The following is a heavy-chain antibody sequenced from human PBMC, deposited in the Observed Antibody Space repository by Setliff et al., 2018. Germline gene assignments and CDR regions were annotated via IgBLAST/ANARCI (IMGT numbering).Heavy chain of an antibody. CDR1: GFTFSSYA. D-gene: IGHD3-9*01. CDR3: ARDSTRYFDWLDDFDY. Sequence: GGSLRLSCAASGFTFSSYAITWVRQAPGKGLEWVSMISGSAQTTYYADSVKGRFTISRDNSKNTLYLQMNSLRAEDTAVYYCARDSTRYFDWLDDFDYWGQGTLVTVSS. CDR2: ISGSAQTT. V-gene: IGHV3-23*01. J-gene: IGHJ4*02.